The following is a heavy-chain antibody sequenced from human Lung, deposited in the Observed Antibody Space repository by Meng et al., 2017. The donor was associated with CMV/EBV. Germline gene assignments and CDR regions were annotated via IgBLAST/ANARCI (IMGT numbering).Heavy chain of an antibody. CDR1: GFTFSSYA. CDR2: ISSSSTFK. CDR3: ARDLLGTRDYFDS. Sequence: GESLKISCAASGFTFSSYAMNWVRQAPGKGLEWVSSISSSSTFKHYADSMKGRFTISRDNTKNSLYLQMSGLRAEDTALYYCARDLLGTRDYFDSWGQGTLVTVSS. V-gene: IGHV3-21*01. D-gene: IGHD7-27*01. J-gene: IGHJ4*02.